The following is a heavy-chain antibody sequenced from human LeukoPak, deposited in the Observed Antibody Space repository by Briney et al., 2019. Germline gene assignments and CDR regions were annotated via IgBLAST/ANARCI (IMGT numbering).Heavy chain of an antibody. CDR3: ARRARYCTSTSCYTIGAFDI. V-gene: IGHV3-7*01. D-gene: IGHD2-2*02. Sequence: KSGGSLRLSCAASGFISGAYRMSWVRQAPGKGLEWVANIKLDGSETYYVDSVKGRFTISRDNAKNSLYLQMNSLRAEDTAVYYCARRARYCTSTSCYTIGAFDIWGQGTVVTVSS. CDR2: IKLDGSET. J-gene: IGHJ3*02. CDR1: GFISGAYR.